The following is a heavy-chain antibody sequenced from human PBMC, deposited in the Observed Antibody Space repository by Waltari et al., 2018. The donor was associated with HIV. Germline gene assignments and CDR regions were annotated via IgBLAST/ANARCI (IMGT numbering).Heavy chain of an antibody. Sequence: SGPGLVKPSQTLSLTCTVSGGSVSSGDYYWSWVRQRPEQGLEYIGYIFYSGSPYYNPSLNSRVTISIDTPKNQFSLKVNSVTVADTAVYYCAASRRGDYYYYGMDVWGQGTTVTVSS. J-gene: IGHJ6*02. V-gene: IGHV4-31*03. CDR1: GGSVSSGDYY. CDR2: IFYSGSP. CDR3: AASRRGDYYYYGMDV.